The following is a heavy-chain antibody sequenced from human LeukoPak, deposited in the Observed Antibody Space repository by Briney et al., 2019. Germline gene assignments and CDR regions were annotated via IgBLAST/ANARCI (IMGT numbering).Heavy chain of an antibody. J-gene: IGHJ4*02. Sequence: GGSLRLSCAASGFSFSSYYMSWVRQAPGKGLVWVSHIKSDGSSTNYADSVKGRFTISRDNAKNTLYLQMNSLRAEDTAVYYCARRRCSSTGCYTPNYFDYWGQETLVTVSS. CDR2: IKSDGSST. CDR1: GFSFSSYY. CDR3: ARRRCSSTGCYTPNYFDY. V-gene: IGHV3-74*01. D-gene: IGHD2-2*02.